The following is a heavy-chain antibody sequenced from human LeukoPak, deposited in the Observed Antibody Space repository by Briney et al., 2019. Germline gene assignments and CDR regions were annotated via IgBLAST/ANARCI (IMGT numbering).Heavy chain of an antibody. J-gene: IGHJ3*02. CDR1: GFTFTNNW. CDR3: ARGRAVDI. V-gene: IGHV3-7*04. Sequence: GGSLRLSCVASGFTFTNNWMTWVRQVPGKGGEWVANIKPDDSEIYYVASVKGGFTISRENAKKSVFLQMNSLRVEDTAIYYCARGRAVDIWGRGTMVTVSS. CDR2: IKPDDSEI.